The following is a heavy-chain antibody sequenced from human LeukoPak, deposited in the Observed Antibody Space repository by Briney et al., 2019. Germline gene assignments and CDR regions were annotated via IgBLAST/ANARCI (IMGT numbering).Heavy chain of an antibody. CDR2: ISGSGDST. V-gene: IGHV3-23*01. Sequence: GGSLRLSCAASEFTFSTYAMSWVRQAPGKGLEWVSAISGSGDSTYYADSVRGHFTISRDNSKNTLYLQMNSLRAEDTAVYYCAKGSYAGSGYYLTPAEYFHHWGQGTLVTVSS. D-gene: IGHD3-22*01. J-gene: IGHJ1*01. CDR1: EFTFSTYA. CDR3: AKGSYAGSGYYLTPAEYFHH.